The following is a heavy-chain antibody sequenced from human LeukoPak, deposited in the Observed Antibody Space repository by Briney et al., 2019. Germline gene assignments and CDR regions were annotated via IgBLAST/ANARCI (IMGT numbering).Heavy chain of an antibody. V-gene: IGHV5-51*01. CDR1: GYSFTNYW. CDR3: ATGDIPMTWVRTLGGGGFHHAFEM. D-gene: IGHD3-16*01. J-gene: IGHJ3*02. Sequence: GESLKISCKGSGYSFTNYWIAWVRRMPGKGLEWMGIIFLGDSDSRYGPSFQGQVTISADKSVSTAYLQWSSLKASDTAMYYCATGDIPMTWVRTLGGGGFHHAFEMWGQGTMVTVSS. CDR2: IFLGDSDS.